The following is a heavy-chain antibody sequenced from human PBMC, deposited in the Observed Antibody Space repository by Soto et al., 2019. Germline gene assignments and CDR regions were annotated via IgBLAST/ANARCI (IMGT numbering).Heavy chain of an antibody. CDR1: GYPVTAYY. J-gene: IGHJ3*02. D-gene: IGHD3-3*01. CDR2: INPATGAA. V-gene: IGHV1-2*02. CDR3: ARGGGVGVAGSADFDM. Sequence: QLHLVQSGAVVKKPGASVTVSCSASGYPVTAYYMHWVRQAPGRGLEWMGGINPATGAAKYTQTFQGRVPMTMGTSSSTVFMALCGLTSGETAVFYCARGGGVGVAGSADFDMWGQGTLVTVSS.